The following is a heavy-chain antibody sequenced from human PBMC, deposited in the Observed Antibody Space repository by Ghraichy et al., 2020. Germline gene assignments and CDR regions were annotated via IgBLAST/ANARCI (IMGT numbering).Heavy chain of an antibody. CDR3: AKTSYDFWSGTRYYYYGMDF. Sequence: GGSLRLSCAASGFTFSSYDMHWVRQAPGKGLEWVAVISYDGSNKYYADSVKGRFTISRDNSKNTLYLQMNSLRAEDTAVYYCAKTSYDFWSGTRYYYYGMDFWGQRTTVTVSS. CDR2: ISYDGSNK. J-gene: IGHJ6*02. D-gene: IGHD3-3*01. V-gene: IGHV3-30*18. CDR1: GFTFSSYD.